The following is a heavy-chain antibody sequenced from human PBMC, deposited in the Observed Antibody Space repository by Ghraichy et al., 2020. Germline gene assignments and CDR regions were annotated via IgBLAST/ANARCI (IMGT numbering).Heavy chain of an antibody. J-gene: IGHJ4*02. Sequence: GGSLRLSCAASGFTFSSYAMHWVRQAPGKGLEWVIDISYDGSNTHYADPVKGRFTISRDNSKNTLYLQMDSLRAEDTAMYYCARGPGSGYYYLFDYWGQGTLVTVSS. CDR2: ISYDGSNT. CDR1: GFTFSSYA. V-gene: IGHV3-30*04. CDR3: ARGPGSGYYYLFDY. D-gene: IGHD3-22*01.